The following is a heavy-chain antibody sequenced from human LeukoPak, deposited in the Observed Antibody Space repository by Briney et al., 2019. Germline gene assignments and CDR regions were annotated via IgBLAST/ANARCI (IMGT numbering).Heavy chain of an antibody. Sequence: ASVKVSCKASGYTFTSYGISWVRQAPGQGLEWMGWISAYNGNTNYAQKLQGRVTMTTDTSTSTAYMGLRSLRSDDTAVYYCARVTWYYYDSTLTIPSPHFDYWGQGTLVTVSS. CDR2: ISAYNGNT. CDR3: ARVTWYYYDSTLTIPSPHFDY. J-gene: IGHJ4*02. V-gene: IGHV1-18*01. CDR1: GYTFTSYG. D-gene: IGHD3-22*01.